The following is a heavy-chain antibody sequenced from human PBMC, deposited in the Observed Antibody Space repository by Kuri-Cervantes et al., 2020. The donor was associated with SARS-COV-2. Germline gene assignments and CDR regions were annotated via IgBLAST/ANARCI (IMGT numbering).Heavy chain of an antibody. CDR2: ITSTSTYI. CDR3: ARAPDDSSGVFDY. CDR1: GFTFSSYI. J-gene: IGHJ4*02. D-gene: IGHD3-22*01. V-gene: IGHV3-21*01. Sequence: GGSLRLSCAASGFTFSSYIMNWVRQAPGKGLEWVSSITSTSTYIYYADSVKGRFTISRDNSKSTMFLQMNSLRAEDTAVYYCARAPDDSSGVFDYWGQGTLVTVSS.